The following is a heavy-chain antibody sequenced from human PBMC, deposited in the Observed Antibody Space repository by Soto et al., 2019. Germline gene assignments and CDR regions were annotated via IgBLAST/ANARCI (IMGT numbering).Heavy chain of an antibody. J-gene: IGHJ2*01. CDR2: VYYSGST. D-gene: IGHD3-9*01. CDR1: GGSISTSSYY. V-gene: IGHV4-39*01. CDR3: ARQKYRDILTSYYYWYFNL. Sequence: PSETLSLTCTVSGGSISTSSYYWGWVRQPPGKGLEGIGGVYYSGSTYYNPSLKSRVTISVDTSKNQFSLKLSSVTAADTAVYYCARQKYRDILTSYYYWYFNLWGRGTLVTVS.